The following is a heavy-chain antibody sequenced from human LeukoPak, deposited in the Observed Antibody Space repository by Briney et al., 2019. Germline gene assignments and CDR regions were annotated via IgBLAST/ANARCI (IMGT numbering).Heavy chain of an antibody. Sequence: PGGSLRLSCAASGFTVSSNYMSWVRQAPGKGLEWVAGLSGDGNYTYYVGSVKGRFTISRDNSKYTLFMQMHSLRTEDTGLYYCVKGVSYYDFWSSSPTGWYFDLWGRGTLVTVSS. D-gene: IGHD3-3*01. J-gene: IGHJ2*01. CDR1: GFTVSSNY. CDR2: LSGDGNYT. V-gene: IGHV3-30*18. CDR3: VKGVSYYDFWSSSPTGWYFDL.